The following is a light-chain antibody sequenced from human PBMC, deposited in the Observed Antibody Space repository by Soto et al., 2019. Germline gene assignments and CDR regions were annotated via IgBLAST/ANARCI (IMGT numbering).Light chain of an antibody. J-gene: IGKJ1*01. Sequence: DRQMTQSPYSLSASFGDRVTITCRASQSISDFLNWYQQKPGKAPKLLIYAASSLQSGVPSRFSGSGSGTDFTLTISSLQHEDFATYYCQQSYSTPWTFGQGTKVDIK. CDR2: AAS. CDR3: QQSYSTPWT. V-gene: IGKV1-39*01. CDR1: QSISDF.